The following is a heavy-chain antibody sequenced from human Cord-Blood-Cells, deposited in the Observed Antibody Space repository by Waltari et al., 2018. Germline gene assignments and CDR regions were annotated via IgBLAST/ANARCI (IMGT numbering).Heavy chain of an antibody. D-gene: IGHD3-10*01. Sequence: QVQLQESGPGLVKPSGTLSLTCAVSGGSISSSNWWSWVRQPPGKGLEWIGEIYHNGSNTCNPSLKSQVTISVDKSKNQFSLKLSSVTAADTAVYYWASLSNPRITMVQGVTDYWGQGTLVTVSS. V-gene: IGHV4-4*02. CDR2: IYHNGSN. CDR1: GGSISSSNW. CDR3: ASLSNPRITMVQGVTDY. J-gene: IGHJ4*02.